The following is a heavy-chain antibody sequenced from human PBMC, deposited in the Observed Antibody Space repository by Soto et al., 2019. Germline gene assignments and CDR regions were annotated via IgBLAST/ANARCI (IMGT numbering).Heavy chain of an antibody. Sequence: SETLSLTCAVYGGSFIGYYWSWIRQPPGKGLEWIGEINHSGSTNYNPPLKSRVTISVDTSKNQFSLKLSSVTAADTAVYYCARGRVRYYGSGRFYYYYYGMDVWGQGTTVTVSS. V-gene: IGHV4-34*01. CDR3: ARGRVRYYGSGRFYYYYYGMDV. D-gene: IGHD3-10*01. CDR2: INHSGST. J-gene: IGHJ6*02. CDR1: GGSFIGYY.